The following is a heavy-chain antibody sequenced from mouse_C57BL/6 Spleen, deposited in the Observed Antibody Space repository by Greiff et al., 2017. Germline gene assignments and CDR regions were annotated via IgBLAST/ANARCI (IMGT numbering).Heavy chain of an antibody. V-gene: IGHV14-4*01. D-gene: IGHD1-1*01. CDR1: GFNIKDDY. CDR3: TLYYYGSSQGY. CDR2: IDPESGDT. Sequence: VQLQQSGAELVRPGASVKLSCTASGFNIKDDYMHWVKQRPEQGLEWIGWIDPESGDTEYASKFQGKATITADTSSNTAYLQLSSLTSEDTAVYYCTLYYYGSSQGYWGQGTTLTVSS. J-gene: IGHJ2*01.